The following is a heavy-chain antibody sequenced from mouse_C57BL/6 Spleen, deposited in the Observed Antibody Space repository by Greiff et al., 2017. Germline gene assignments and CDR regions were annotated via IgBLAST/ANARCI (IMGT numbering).Heavy chain of an antibody. J-gene: IGHJ2*01. V-gene: IGHV1-82*01. Sequence: QVQLQQSGPELVKPGASVKISCKASGYAFSSSWMNWVKQRPGKGLEWIGRIYPGDGDTNYNGKFKGKATLTADKSSSTAYMQLSSLTSEDSAVXFCARIDYYGAYYFDYWGQGTTLTVSS. CDR3: ARIDYYGAYYFDY. CDR2: IYPGDGDT. CDR1: GYAFSSSW. D-gene: IGHD1-1*01.